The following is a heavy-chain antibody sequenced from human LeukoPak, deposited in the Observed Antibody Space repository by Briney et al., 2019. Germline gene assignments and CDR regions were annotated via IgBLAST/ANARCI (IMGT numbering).Heavy chain of an antibody. J-gene: IGHJ3*02. CDR3: ARPAWCSSTSCRGAFDI. V-gene: IGHV4-39*07. CDR1: GGSISSSSYY. D-gene: IGHD2-2*01. Sequence: SETLSLTCTVSGGSISSSSYYWGWIRQPPGKGLEWIGSIYYSGSTYYNPSLKSRVTISVDTSKNQFSLKLSSVTAADTAVYYCARPAWCSSTSCRGAFDIWGQGTMVTVSS. CDR2: IYYSGST.